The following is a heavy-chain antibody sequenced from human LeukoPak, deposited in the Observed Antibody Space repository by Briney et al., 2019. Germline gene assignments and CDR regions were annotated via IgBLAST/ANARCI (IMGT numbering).Heavy chain of an antibody. V-gene: IGHV3-23*01. J-gene: IGHJ4*02. Sequence: PGGSVRLSCAASGFTFGSYVMSWVRQAPGKGLEWVSTINYSGGSTYYTDSVNGRFAISKDNSKNTLYLQMNSLRAEDTAVYYCAKVKNYGDSAYFDYWGQGTLVTVSS. D-gene: IGHD4-17*01. CDR1: GFTFGSYV. CDR2: INYSGGST. CDR3: AKVKNYGDSAYFDY.